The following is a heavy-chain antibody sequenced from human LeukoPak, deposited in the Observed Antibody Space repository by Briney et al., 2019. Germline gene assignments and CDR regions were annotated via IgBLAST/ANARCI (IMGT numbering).Heavy chain of an antibody. J-gene: IGHJ1*01. CDR3: ATPGYYDSIFQH. CDR1: GYTFTGYY. Sequence: ASVKVSCKASGYTFTGYYMHWVRQAPGQGLEWMGRINPNSGGTNYEQKFQGRVTITRDTSISTAYMELSRLRSDDTAVYYCATPGYYDSIFQHWGQGTLVTVSS. V-gene: IGHV1-2*06. CDR2: INPNSGGT. D-gene: IGHD3-22*01.